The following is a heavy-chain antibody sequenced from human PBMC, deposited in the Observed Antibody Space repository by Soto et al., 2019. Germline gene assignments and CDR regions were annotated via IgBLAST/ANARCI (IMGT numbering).Heavy chain of an antibody. Sequence: GGSLRLSCAASGFTFSNYVMSWVRQAQGKGLEWVSTISGRGGNTYYADSVKGRFTISRDNSRNTLYLQMDSLRVEDSAVYSCAKAGCSGGTCYLYYFDYWGQGALVTVSS. CDR2: ISGRGGNT. J-gene: IGHJ4*02. CDR1: GFTFSNYV. V-gene: IGHV3-23*01. CDR3: AKAGCSGGTCYLYYFDY. D-gene: IGHD2-15*01.